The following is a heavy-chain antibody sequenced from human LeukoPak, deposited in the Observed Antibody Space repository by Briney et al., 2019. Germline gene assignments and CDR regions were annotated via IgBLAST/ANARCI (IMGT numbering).Heavy chain of an antibody. D-gene: IGHD1/OR15-1a*01. CDR3: ATLNKGDYYYGMDV. Sequence: PSETLSLTCTVSGGSISSSSYYWGWIRQPPGKGLEWLGSIYYSGSTYYNPSLKSRVTISVDTSKNQFSLKLSSVTAADTAVYYCATLNKGDYYYGMDVWGQGTTVTVSS. J-gene: IGHJ6*02. CDR1: GGSISSSSYY. V-gene: IGHV4-39*01. CDR2: IYYSGST.